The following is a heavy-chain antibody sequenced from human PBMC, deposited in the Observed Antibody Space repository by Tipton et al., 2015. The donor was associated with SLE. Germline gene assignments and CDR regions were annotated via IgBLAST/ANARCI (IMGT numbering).Heavy chain of an antibody. V-gene: IGHV4-38-2*02. CDR3: ARVASSGQRGVYYFDY. D-gene: IGHD6-19*01. CDR1: GYSISSGYY. CDR2: IYHSGST. Sequence: TLSLTCTVSGYSISSGYYWGWIRQPPGKGLEWIGSIYHSGSTYYNPSLKSRVTISVDTSKNHFSLKLSSVTAADTAVYYCARVASSGQRGVYYFDYWGQGTLVTVSS. J-gene: IGHJ4*02.